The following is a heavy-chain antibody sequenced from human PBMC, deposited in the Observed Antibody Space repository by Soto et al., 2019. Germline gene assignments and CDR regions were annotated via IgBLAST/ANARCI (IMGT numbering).Heavy chain of an antibody. Sequence: GGSLRLSCAASGFIFTNYAMNWVRQAPGKGLEWVSVIGGRGNSAYYADSVQGRFTISRDNSKNTLSLQMSSLTADGTAIYYCVREGRGSFDFWGRGTMVTVSS. CDR2: IGGRGNSA. CDR3: VREGRGSFDF. J-gene: IGHJ3*01. V-gene: IGHV3-23*01. D-gene: IGHD5-12*01. CDR1: GFIFTNYA.